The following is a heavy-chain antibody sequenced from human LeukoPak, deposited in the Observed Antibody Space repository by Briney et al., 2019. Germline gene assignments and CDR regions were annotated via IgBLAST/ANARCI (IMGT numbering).Heavy chain of an antibody. Sequence: ASVKVSCKASGYTFTGYYMYWVRQAPGQGLECMGWISPNSGDKNYAQKFQGRVTMTRDTSIRKAYMELSSLRSDDTAVYYCARDLGSNFRYYFDYWGQGTLVTVSS. V-gene: IGHV1-2*02. CDR1: GYTFTGYY. J-gene: IGHJ4*02. CDR3: ARDLGSNFRYYFDY. CDR2: ISPNSGDK. D-gene: IGHD4-4*01.